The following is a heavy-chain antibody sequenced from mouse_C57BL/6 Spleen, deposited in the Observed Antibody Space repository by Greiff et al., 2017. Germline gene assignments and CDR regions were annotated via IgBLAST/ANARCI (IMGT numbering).Heavy chain of an antibody. V-gene: IGHV1-53*01. D-gene: IGHD3-1*01. CDR1: GYTFTSYW. J-gene: IGHJ4*01. CDR2: INPSNGGT. Sequence: QVQLQQPGTELVKPGASVKLSCKASGYTFTSYWMHWVKQRPGQGLAWIGNINPSNGGTNYNEKCKSKATLTVDKSSSTAYMQLSSLTSEDSAVYYCARTGRAMDYWGQGTSVTVSS. CDR3: ARTGRAMDY.